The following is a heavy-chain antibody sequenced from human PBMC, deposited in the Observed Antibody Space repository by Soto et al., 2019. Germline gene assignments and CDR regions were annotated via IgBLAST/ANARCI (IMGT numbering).Heavy chain of an antibody. CDR3: AVDIVGTGSY. J-gene: IGHJ4*01. CDR1: GFTFSDHE. CDR2: SRSKANSYTT. D-gene: IGHD5-12*01. Sequence: GGSLRLSSAVHGFTFSDHEIDWVRQAPGKGLEWVGRSRSKANSYTTPYDASVKGRFTISRDDSKNSLSLQMNSLKTEDTAVYYCAVDIVGTGSYWG. V-gene: IGHV3-72*01.